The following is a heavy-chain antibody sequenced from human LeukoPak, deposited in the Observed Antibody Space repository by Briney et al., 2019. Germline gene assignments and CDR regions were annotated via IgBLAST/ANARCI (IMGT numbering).Heavy chain of an antibody. D-gene: IGHD3-10*01. Sequence: SETLSLTCAVYGGSFSGYYWSWIRQPPGKGLEWIGEINHSGSTNYNPSLKSRVTISVDTSKNQFSLKLSSVTAADTAVYYCARRSVVRGVTPFDYWGQGTLVAVSS. CDR2: INHSGST. V-gene: IGHV4-34*01. J-gene: IGHJ4*02. CDR3: ARRSVVRGVTPFDY. CDR1: GGSFSGYY.